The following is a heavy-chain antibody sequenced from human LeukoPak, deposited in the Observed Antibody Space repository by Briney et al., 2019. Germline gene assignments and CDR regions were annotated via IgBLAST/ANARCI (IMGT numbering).Heavy chain of an antibody. V-gene: IGHV3-9*03. D-gene: IGHD3-3*01. Sequence: GRSLRLSYAASGFTFDDYAMHWVRQAPGKGLEWVSGISWNSGSIGYADSVKGRFTISRDNAKNSLYLQMNSLRAEDMALYYCAKGSYDFWSGWDFDYWGQGTLVTVSS. CDR2: ISWNSGSI. CDR3: AKGSYDFWSGWDFDY. J-gene: IGHJ4*02. CDR1: GFTFDDYA.